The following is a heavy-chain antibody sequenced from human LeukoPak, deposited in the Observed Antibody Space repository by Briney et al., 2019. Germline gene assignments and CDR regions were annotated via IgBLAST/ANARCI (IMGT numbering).Heavy chain of an antibody. Sequence: SETLSLTCTVSGGSISSSSYYWGWIRQPPGKGLEWIGSIYYSGSTYYNPSLKSRVTISVDTSKNQFSLKLSSVTAADTGVYYCARQRYCSGGSCYWFDPWGQGTLVTVSS. CDR2: IYYSGST. J-gene: IGHJ5*02. D-gene: IGHD2-15*01. CDR3: ARQRYCSGGSCYWFDP. V-gene: IGHV4-39*01. CDR1: GGSISSSSYY.